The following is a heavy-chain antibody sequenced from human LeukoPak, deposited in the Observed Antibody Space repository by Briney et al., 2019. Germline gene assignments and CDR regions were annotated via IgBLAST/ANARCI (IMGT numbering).Heavy chain of an antibody. Sequence: ASVKVSCKASGYTFTSYYMHWVRQAPGRGLEWMGIINPSGGSTSYAQKFQGRVTMTRDTSTSTVYMELSSLRSEDTAVYYCASEDYYYGMDVWGQGTTVTVSS. CDR2: INPSGGST. CDR3: ASEDYYYGMDV. CDR1: GYTFTSYY. V-gene: IGHV1-46*01. J-gene: IGHJ6*02.